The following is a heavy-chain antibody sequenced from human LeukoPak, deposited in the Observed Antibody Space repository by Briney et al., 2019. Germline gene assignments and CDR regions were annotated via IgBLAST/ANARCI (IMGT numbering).Heavy chain of an antibody. CDR1: GYSISSGYY. D-gene: IGHD2-15*01. V-gene: IGHV4-38-2*01. Sequence: SETLSLTCVVSGYSISSGYYWGWIRQPPGKGLEWIGSIYHSGSTYYNPSLKSRVTISVDTSKNQFSLKLSSVTAADTAVYYCASLVVGYRDAFDIWGQGTMVTVSS. CDR2: IYHSGST. CDR3: ASLVVGYRDAFDI. J-gene: IGHJ3*02.